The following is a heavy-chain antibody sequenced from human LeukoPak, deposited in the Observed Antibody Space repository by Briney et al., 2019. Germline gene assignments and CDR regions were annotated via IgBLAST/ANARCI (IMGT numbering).Heavy chain of an antibody. D-gene: IGHD2-21*02. CDR3: ARHTLVTSISTFNWFDP. J-gene: IGHJ5*02. CDR1: GGSISRGDNH. CDR2: LVYGGRT. Sequence: PSETLSLTCSVSGGSISRGDNHWGWIRRPPGKGLEWIGSLVYGGRTFYSPSLRRRVTMSVDTSKNQFSLRLNSVTAADTAIYYCARHTLVTSISTFNWFDPWGQGTLVTVSS. V-gene: IGHV4-39*01.